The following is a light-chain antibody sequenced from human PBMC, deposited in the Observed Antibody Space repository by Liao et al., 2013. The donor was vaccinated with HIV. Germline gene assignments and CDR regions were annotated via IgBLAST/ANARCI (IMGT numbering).Light chain of an antibody. CDR3: QLWDRSSAHPCV. Sequence: SYVLTQPPSVSVAPGKTARITCGGNNIGSKSVHWYQQKPGQAPVPVIYYDTVRPSGIPDRFSGSNSGDTATLTINRVEAGDEADYYCQLWDRSSAHPCVFGPGTKVTVL. CDR1: NIGSKS. V-gene: IGLV3-21*04. J-gene: IGLJ1*01. CDR2: YDT.